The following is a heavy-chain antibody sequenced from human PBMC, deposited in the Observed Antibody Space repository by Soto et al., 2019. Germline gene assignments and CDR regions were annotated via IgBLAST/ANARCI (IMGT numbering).Heavy chain of an antibody. CDR1: GGSISSGGYY. D-gene: IGHD6-13*01. CDR3: AREGAAAGMRSGWFEP. CDR2: IYYSGST. J-gene: IGHJ5*02. V-gene: IGHV4-31*03. Sequence: QVQLQESGPGLVKPSQTLSLTCTVSGGSISSGGYYWSWIRQHPGKGLEWIGYIYYSGSTYYNPFLKSRVTISVDTSKNQFSLKLSSVTAADTAVYYCAREGAAAGMRSGWFEPWGQGTLVTVSS.